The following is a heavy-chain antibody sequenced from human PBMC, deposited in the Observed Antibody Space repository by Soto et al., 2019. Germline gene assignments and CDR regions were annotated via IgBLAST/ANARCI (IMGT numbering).Heavy chain of an antibody. Sequence: EVQLVESGGGLVKPGASLRLSCAASGFSFNYAWMNWVRQAPGKGLEWVGRIKSGGATDYAAPVTGRFPISRDDSRNTLFLRMHSLKTEDTAVYYCTTDGPAVAGVDGDCWGQGTLVTVSS. V-gene: IGHV3-15*07. CDR2: IKSGGAT. D-gene: IGHD6-19*01. CDR1: GFSFNYAW. J-gene: IGHJ4*02. CDR3: TTDGPAVAGVDGDC.